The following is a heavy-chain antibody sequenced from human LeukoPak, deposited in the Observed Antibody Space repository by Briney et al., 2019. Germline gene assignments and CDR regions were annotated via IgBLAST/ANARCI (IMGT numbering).Heavy chain of an antibody. J-gene: IGHJ4*02. V-gene: IGHV3-23*01. Sequence: GGSLRLSCAASGFTFSASAMSWVRQAPGKGLEWVSAISGNSGSTYYADSVKGRFTISRDNSKNTLYLQMNSLRAEDTAVYYCARGRSGWSYFDYWGQGTLVTVSS. CDR2: ISGNSGST. D-gene: IGHD6-19*01. CDR3: ARGRSGWSYFDY. CDR1: GFTFSASA.